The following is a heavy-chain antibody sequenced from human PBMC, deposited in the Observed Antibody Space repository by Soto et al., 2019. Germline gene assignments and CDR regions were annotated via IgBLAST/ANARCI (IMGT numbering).Heavy chain of an antibody. Sequence: SETLSLTCTVSGGSISSYYWSWIRQPPGKGLEWIGYIYNSGSTNYNPSLKSRVTMTEDTSTDTAYMELSSLRSEDTAVYYCATQLYLAAAGTWGLDPWGQGTLVTVSS. CDR2: IYNSGST. CDR3: ATQLYLAAAGTWGLDP. J-gene: IGHJ5*02. D-gene: IGHD6-13*01. V-gene: IGHV4-59*03. CDR1: GGSISSYY.